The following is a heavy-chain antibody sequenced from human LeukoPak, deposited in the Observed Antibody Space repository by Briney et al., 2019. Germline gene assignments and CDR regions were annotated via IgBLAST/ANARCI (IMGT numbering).Heavy chain of an antibody. CDR3: ARDLSSYGHLNHFDY. CDR1: GGSISSYY. CDR2: IYTSGST. V-gene: IGHV4-4*07. D-gene: IGHD5-18*01. Sequence: PSETLSLTCTVSGGSISSYYWSWIRQPAGKGLEWIGRIYTSGSTNYNPSLKSRVTISVDASKNQFSLKLSSVTAADTAVYYCARDLSSYGHLNHFDYWGQGTLVTVST. J-gene: IGHJ4*02.